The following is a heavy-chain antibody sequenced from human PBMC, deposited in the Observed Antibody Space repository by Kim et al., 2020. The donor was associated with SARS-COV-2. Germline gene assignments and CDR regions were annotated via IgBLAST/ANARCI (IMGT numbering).Heavy chain of an antibody. D-gene: IGHD3-9*01. V-gene: IGHV4-59*01. CDR3: ARVVPLDILTGSDYYGMDV. J-gene: IGHJ6*02. Sequence: SETLSLTCTVSGGSISSYYWSWIRQPPGKGLEWIGYIYYSGSTNYNPSLKSRVTISVDTSKNQFSLKLSSVTAADTAVYYCARVVPLDILTGSDYYGMDVWGQGTTVTVSS. CDR2: IYYSGST. CDR1: GGSISSYY.